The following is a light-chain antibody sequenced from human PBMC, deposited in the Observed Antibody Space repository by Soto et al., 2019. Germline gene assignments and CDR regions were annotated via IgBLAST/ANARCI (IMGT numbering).Light chain of an antibody. J-gene: IGLJ2*01. CDR3: CSYAGGSVV. Sequence: QSALTQPRSVSGSPGQSVTISCTGTSSDVGAYNYVSWYQQYPGKAPKLMIYDVSKRPSGVPDRFSGSKSGNTASLTISGLQAEDEADYYCCSYAGGSVVFGGGTKVTVL. V-gene: IGLV2-11*01. CDR1: SSDVGAYNY. CDR2: DVS.